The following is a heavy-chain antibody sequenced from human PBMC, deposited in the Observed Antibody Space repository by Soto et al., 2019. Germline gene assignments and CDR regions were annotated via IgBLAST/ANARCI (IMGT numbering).Heavy chain of an antibody. D-gene: IGHD3-16*01. J-gene: IGHJ6*02. CDR3: ARMGDVPYYSYGMDG. CDR2: INGYNGNT. Sequence: QVQLVQSGAEVKKPGASVKVSCKASGYTFTSYGISWVRQAPGQGLEWMGWINGYNGNTNHAQKLQGRVTMSTDTSTSTSYMEVRSLRSDDSAVYYCARMGDVPYYSYGMDGWGQGTTVTVSS. CDR1: GYTFTSYG. V-gene: IGHV1-18*01.